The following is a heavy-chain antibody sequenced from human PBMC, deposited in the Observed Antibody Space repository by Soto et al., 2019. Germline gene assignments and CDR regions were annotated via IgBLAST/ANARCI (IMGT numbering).Heavy chain of an antibody. CDR3: ARGGGGYVILYYFDY. Sequence: QGLEWMGWMNPNSGNTGYAQKFQGRVTMTRNTSISTAYMELSSLRSEDTAVYYCARGGGGYVILYYFDYWGQGTLVTVSS. V-gene: IGHV1-8*01. CDR2: MNPNSGNT. J-gene: IGHJ4*02. D-gene: IGHD5-12*01.